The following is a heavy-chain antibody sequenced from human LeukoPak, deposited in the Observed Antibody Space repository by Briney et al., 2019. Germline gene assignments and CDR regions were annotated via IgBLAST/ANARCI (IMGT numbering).Heavy chain of an antibody. CDR3: ASMGFTYGNVFDF. Sequence: TSETLSLTCSVSRSHYFWGWVRQPPGKSLEWIGNVFYEGATAYNPSLASRVIISEDKSRKQISLTLSSVTAADTATYYCASMGFTYGNVFDFWGPGTTVTVSS. CDR2: VFYEGAT. D-gene: IGHD3-16*01. J-gene: IGHJ3*01. CDR1: RSHYF. V-gene: IGHV4-59*08.